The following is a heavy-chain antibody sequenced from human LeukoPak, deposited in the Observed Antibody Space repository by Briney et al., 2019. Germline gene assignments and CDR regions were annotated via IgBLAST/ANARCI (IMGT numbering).Heavy chain of an antibody. CDR1: GFTFSSYG. V-gene: IGHV3-9*01. D-gene: IGHD5-18*01. CDR3: AKDRVRDTAMVTFLGAFDI. Sequence: GGSLRLSCAASGFTFSSYGMSWVRQAPGKGLEWVSGISWNSGSIGYADSVKGRFTISRDNAKNSLYLQMNSLRAEDTALYYCAKDRVRDTAMVTFLGAFDIWGQGTMVTVSS. CDR2: ISWNSGSI. J-gene: IGHJ3*02.